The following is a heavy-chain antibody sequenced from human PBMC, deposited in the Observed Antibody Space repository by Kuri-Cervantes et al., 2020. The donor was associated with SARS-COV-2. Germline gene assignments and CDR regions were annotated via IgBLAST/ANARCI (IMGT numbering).Heavy chain of an antibody. V-gene: IGHV3-30*02. D-gene: IGHD2-2*01. CDR2: IRYDGSNK. CDR1: GFTFSSYG. J-gene: IGHJ6*03. Sequence: LSLTCAASGFTFSSYGMHWVRQAPGKGLEWVAFIRYDGSNKYYADSVKGRFTISRDNSKNTLYLQMNSLRAEDTAVYYCAKPPHCSSTSCYGGYYMDVWGKGTTVTVSS. CDR3: AKPPHCSSTSCYGGYYMDV.